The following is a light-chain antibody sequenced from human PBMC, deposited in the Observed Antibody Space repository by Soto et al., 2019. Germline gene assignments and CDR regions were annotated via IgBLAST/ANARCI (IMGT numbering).Light chain of an antibody. V-gene: IGKV3-20*01. CDR2: GAA. CDR3: QQDGSPRT. CDR1: QSLSSNY. Sequence: TVLPQSPASLSISPGERATLSGMARQSLSSNYLAWHQQKPGQATRLLIYGAASSATVIPGRFRGRGCARDFVLNISTLENEDFAMYYCQQDGSPRTFGQGT. J-gene: IGKJ1*01.